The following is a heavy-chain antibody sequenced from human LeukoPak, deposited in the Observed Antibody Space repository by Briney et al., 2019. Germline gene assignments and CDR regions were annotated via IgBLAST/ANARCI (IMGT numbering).Heavy chain of an antibody. J-gene: IGHJ4*02. D-gene: IGHD3-3*01. CDR2: ISESSSFI. V-gene: IGHV3-21*01. CDR3: ARVRGYSFDY. Sequence: GGSLRLSCAASGFTFRNYNMNRVRQAPGKGLEWVSSISESSSFIQYADSLKGRFAISRDNAKNSLYLQMNSLRAEDTAVYYCARVRGYSFDYWGQGTLVTVSS. CDR1: GFTFRNYN.